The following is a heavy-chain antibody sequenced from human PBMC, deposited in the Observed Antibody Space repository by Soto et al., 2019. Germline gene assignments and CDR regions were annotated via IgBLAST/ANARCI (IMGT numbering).Heavy chain of an antibody. CDR2: IYYSGST. CDR1: GGSISSGGYY. D-gene: IGHD2-2*03. V-gene: IGHV4-31*03. J-gene: IGHJ4*02. Sequence: QVQLQESGPGLVKPSQTLSLTCTVSGGSISSGGYYWSWIRQHPGKGLEWIGYIYYSGSTYYNLSLKSRVTISVDTSKNQFSLKLSSVTAADTAVYYCARTGERWILGYYFDYWGQGTLVTVSS. CDR3: ARTGERWILGYYFDY.